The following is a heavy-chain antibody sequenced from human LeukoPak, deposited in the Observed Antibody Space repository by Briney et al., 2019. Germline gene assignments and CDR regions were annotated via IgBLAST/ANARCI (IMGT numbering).Heavy chain of an antibody. Sequence: SVKVSCKASGGTFSSYAISWVRQAPGQGLEWMGGITPLFGTAKYAQKFQGRVTIIADESTSTAYMELSSLRSEDTAVYYCARDSSEIRSLIVHWGQGTLVTVSS. J-gene: IGHJ1*01. CDR3: ARDSSEIRSLIVH. D-gene: IGHD1-14*01. V-gene: IGHV1-69*13. CDR1: GGTFSSYA. CDR2: ITPLFGTA.